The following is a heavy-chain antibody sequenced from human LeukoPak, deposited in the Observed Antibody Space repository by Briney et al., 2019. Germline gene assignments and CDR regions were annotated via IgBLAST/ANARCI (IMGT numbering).Heavy chain of an antibody. V-gene: IGHV3-21*01. CDR3: ARRWCSGYDSDAFDI. CDR2: ISSSSSYI. Sequence: GGSLRLSCAAYGFTFSSYSMNWVRQAPGKGLEWVSYISSSSSYIYYADSVKGRFTISRDNAKNSLYLQMNSLSADDTAVYYCARRWCSGYDSDAFDIWGQRKMVTVSS. J-gene: IGHJ3*02. D-gene: IGHD5-12*01. CDR1: GFTFSSYS.